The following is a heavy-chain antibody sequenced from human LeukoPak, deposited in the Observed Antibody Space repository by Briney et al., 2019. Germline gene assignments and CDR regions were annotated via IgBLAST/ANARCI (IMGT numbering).Heavy chain of an antibody. CDR2: IYYSGST. CDR1: GGSISSYY. D-gene: IGHD2-8*01. Sequence: KPSETLSLTCTVSGGSISSYYCSWIRQPPGKGLEWIGYIYYSGSTNYNPSLKSRVTISVDTSKNQFSLKLSSVTAADTAVYYCARLYGNWFDPWGQGTLVTVSS. CDR3: ARLYGNWFDP. J-gene: IGHJ5*02. V-gene: IGHV4-59*01.